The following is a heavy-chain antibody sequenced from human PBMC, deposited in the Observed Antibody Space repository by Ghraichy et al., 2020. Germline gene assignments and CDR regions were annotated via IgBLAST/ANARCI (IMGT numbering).Heavy chain of an antibody. J-gene: IGHJ6*02. Sequence: ASVKVSCKASGYTFTGYYMHWVRQAPGQGLEWMGWINPNSGGTNYAQKFQGRVTMTRDTSISTAYMELSRLRSDDTAVYYCARDLRDIVVVVAATPGYYGMDVWGQGTTVTVSS. D-gene: IGHD2-15*01. CDR2: INPNSGGT. CDR1: GYTFTGYY. V-gene: IGHV1-2*02. CDR3: ARDLRDIVVVVAATPGYYGMDV.